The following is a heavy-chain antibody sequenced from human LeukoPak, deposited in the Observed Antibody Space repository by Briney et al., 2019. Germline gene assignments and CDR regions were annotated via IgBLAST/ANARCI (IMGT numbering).Heavy chain of an antibody. CDR3: ARQGSGWLQVDY. Sequence: SETLSLTCTVYGGSISSYYWSWIRQPPGKGLEWIGYIYYSGSTNYNPSPKTRVTISLDTSKNQFSLKLTSVTAADTAVYYCARQGSGWLQVDYWGQGTLVTVSS. V-gene: IGHV4-59*08. CDR1: GGSISSYY. CDR2: IYYSGST. J-gene: IGHJ4*02. D-gene: IGHD5-24*01.